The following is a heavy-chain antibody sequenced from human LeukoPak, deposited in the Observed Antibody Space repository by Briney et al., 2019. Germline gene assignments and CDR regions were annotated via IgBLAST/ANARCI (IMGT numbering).Heavy chain of an antibody. CDR2: INPNSGGT. Sequence: ASVKVSCKASGYTFTGYYMHWVRQAPGQGLEWMGWINPNSGGTNYAQKFQGRVTMTRDTSISTAYMELSSLRSEDTAVYYCARGAYDILHYNWFDPWGQGTLVTVSS. CDR3: ARGAYDILHYNWFDP. V-gene: IGHV1-2*02. D-gene: IGHD3-9*01. J-gene: IGHJ5*02. CDR1: GYTFTGYY.